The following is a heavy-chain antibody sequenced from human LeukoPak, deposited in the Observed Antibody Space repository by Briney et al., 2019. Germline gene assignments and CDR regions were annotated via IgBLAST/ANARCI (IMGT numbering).Heavy chain of an antibody. V-gene: IGHV1-18*01. CDR1: GYTFTSYG. J-gene: IGHJ4*02. D-gene: IGHD3-16*01. Sequence: ASVKVSCKALGYTFTSYGITWVRQAPGQGLEWMGWISIYNGNTNYAQKLQGRVTMTTDTSTSTAYMELRSLRSDDTAVYYCARAVVYDNVWGSYPTDYWGQGTLVTVSS. CDR3: ARAVVYDNVWGSYPTDY. CDR2: ISIYNGNT.